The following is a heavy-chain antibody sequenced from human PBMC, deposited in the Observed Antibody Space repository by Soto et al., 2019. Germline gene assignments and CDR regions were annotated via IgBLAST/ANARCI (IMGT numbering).Heavy chain of an antibody. J-gene: IGHJ4*02. CDR3: TRGFYSTASHPRFAY. CDR1: VFTFGDYA. D-gene: IGHD6-13*01. CDR2: IRSKAYGETT. Sequence: GGSLRLSCTTSVFTFGDYAVSWFRQAPGKGLECVGFIRSKAYGETTEYAASVKGRFTISRDDSKSIAYLQMNSLKTEDTAIYYCTRGFYSTASHPRFAYWGQGTLVTVSS. V-gene: IGHV3-49*03.